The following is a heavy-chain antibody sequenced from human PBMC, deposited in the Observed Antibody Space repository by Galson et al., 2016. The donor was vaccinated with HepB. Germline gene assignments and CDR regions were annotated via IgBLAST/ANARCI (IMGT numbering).Heavy chain of an antibody. Sequence: CAISGDSVSGNTATWNWIRQSQSRGLEWLGRTAYRSQWLYVYAPSLKGRITIKPDTSTNQFSLHLTSVTPEDTAIYYCAGEGASGYALDYWGQGTLVTVSS. V-gene: IGHV6-1*01. D-gene: IGHD6-25*01. CDR1: GDSVSGNTAT. CDR3: AGEGASGYALDY. CDR2: TAYRSQWLY. J-gene: IGHJ4*02.